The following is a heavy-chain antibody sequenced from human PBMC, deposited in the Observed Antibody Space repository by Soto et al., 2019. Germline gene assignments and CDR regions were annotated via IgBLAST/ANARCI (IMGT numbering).Heavy chain of an antibody. CDR2: IIPIFGTA. CDR3: ARAAKEAAAFSRYYGMDV. Sequence: SVKVSCKASGGTFSSYAISWVRQAPGQGLEWMGGIIPIFGTANYAQKFQGRVTITADESTSTACMELSSLRSEDTAVSYCARAAKEAAAFSRYYGMDVWGQGTTVTVSS. CDR1: GGTFSSYA. D-gene: IGHD6-13*01. V-gene: IGHV1-69*13. J-gene: IGHJ6*02.